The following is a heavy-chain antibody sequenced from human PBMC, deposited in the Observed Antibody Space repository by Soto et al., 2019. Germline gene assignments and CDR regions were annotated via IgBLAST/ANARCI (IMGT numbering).Heavy chain of an antibody. CDR3: ANASDSSGWYFTPNFEY. D-gene: IGHD6-19*01. CDR1: GFTFSSYG. V-gene: IGHV3-30*18. Sequence: VQLVESGGGVVQPGRSLRLSCAASGFTFSSYGMHWVRQAPGKGLVWVAVISYDGNNKYYADSVKGRFTIARDNSKNTLYLQMNRLRPEDTAVYSCANASDSSGWYFTPNFEYWGQGTLVTVSS. CDR2: ISYDGNNK. J-gene: IGHJ4*02.